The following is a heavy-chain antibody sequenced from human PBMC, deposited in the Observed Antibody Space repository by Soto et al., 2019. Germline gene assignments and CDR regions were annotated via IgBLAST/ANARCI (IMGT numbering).Heavy chain of an antibody. CDR1: GGSISSGYYY. CDR3: ARDARAAIAVAGYYYYGMDV. J-gene: IGHJ6*02. D-gene: IGHD6-19*01. V-gene: IGHV4-61*01. CDR2: IYYSGST. Sequence: SETLSLTCAVSGGSISSGYYYWSWIRQPPGKGLEWIGNIYYSGSTNYNPSLKSRVTISVDTSKNQFSLKLSSVTAADTAVYYCARDARAAIAVAGYYYYGMDVWGQGTTVTVSS.